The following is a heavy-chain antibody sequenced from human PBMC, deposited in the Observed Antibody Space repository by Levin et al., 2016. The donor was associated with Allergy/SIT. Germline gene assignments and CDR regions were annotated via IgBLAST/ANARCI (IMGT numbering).Heavy chain of an antibody. CDR2: IVPILGTA. CDR1: GGTFSNYA. D-gene: IGHD4-11*01. J-gene: IGHJ2*01. Sequence: SVKVSCKSSGGTFSNYAFSWVRQAPGQGLEWMGGIVPILGTANYAQKFQGRVTITADESTRTAYLELSSLRSEDTAVYYCATGMITVTTYRYFDLWGRGTLVTVSS. CDR3: ATGMITVTTYRYFDL. V-gene: IGHV1-69*13.